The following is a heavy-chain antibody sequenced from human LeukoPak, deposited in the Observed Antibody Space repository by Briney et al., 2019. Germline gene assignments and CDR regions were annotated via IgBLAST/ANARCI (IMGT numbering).Heavy chain of an antibody. J-gene: IGHJ6*02. Sequence: GGSLRLSWAASGFTFSAYGMNWVRQAPGKGLEWVSSMSGSPNYEQYADSVKGRFTISRDNAKNSLWLQMNNLRAEDTAIYYCARDPRQSNYHYYYGMDVWGQGTTVTVSS. CDR1: GFTFSAYG. CDR2: MSGSPNYE. V-gene: IGHV3-21*06. CDR3: ARDPRQSNYHYYYGMDV. D-gene: IGHD1-1*01.